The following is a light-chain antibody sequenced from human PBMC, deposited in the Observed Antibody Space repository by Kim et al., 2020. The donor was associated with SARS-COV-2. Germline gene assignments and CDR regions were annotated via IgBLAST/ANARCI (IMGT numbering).Light chain of an antibody. CDR2: RNN. Sequence: GQRVNISCSGSNSNIGSKTVNWYQQVPGTAPKLLIYRNNERPSGVPDRFSGSKSGTSASLAISGLQSDDEADYYCAAWDDSLNGVVFGGGTQLTVL. CDR3: AAWDDSLNGVV. CDR1: NSNIGSKT. J-gene: IGLJ3*02. V-gene: IGLV1-44*01.